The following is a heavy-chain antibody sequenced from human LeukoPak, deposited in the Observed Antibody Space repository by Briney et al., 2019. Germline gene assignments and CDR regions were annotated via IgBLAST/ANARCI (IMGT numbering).Heavy chain of an antibody. CDR3: ASGSYYEGFYFAS. Sequence: GGSLRLSCAASGFTFSSYSMNWVRQAPGKGLEWVSSISSSSSYIYYADSVKGRFTISRDNAKNTLYLQMNSLRAEDTAVYYCASGSYYEGFYFASWGQGTLVTVSS. J-gene: IGHJ4*02. V-gene: IGHV3-21*01. CDR1: GFTFSSYS. CDR2: ISSSSSYI. D-gene: IGHD1-26*01.